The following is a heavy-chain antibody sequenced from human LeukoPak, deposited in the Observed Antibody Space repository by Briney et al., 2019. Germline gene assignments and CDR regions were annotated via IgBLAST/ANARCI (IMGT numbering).Heavy chain of an antibody. Sequence: GGSLRLACAASGFTFSTYWMTWVRQAPGKGLEWVASIKQDGGEKNYVDSVKGRFTISRDNAKNSLYLQMNSLRAEDTAVYYCARAGGGFDYWGQGTLVTVSS. J-gene: IGHJ4*02. V-gene: IGHV3-7*05. CDR2: IKQDGGEK. CDR3: ARAGGGFDY. CDR1: GFTFSTYW. D-gene: IGHD3-16*01.